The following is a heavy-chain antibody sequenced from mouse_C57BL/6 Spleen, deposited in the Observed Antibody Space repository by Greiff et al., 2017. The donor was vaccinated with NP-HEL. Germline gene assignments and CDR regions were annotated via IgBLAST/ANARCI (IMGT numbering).Heavy chain of an antibody. CDR1: GYTFTSYW. Sequence: QVQLQQSGAELVKPGASVKMSCKASGYTFTSYWITWVKQRPGQGLEWIGDIYPGSGSTNYNEKFKSKATLTVDTSSSTAYMQLSSLTSEDSAVYYCARYYDYDEAMDYWGQGTSVTVSS. D-gene: IGHD2-4*01. V-gene: IGHV1-55*01. CDR2: IYPGSGST. CDR3: ARYYDYDEAMDY. J-gene: IGHJ4*01.